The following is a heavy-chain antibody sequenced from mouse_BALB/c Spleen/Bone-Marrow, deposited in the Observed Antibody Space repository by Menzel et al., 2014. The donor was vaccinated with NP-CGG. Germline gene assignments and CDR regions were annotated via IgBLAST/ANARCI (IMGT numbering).Heavy chain of an antibody. CDR3: ARDY. Sequence: VQLQQSGAELAKPGASVKMSCKASGYTFTDTWIHWIKQRPGQGLEWIGYINPSTGYAEYNQNFKDKATLTVDKSSSTDYMQLSSLTSEDSAVYYCARDYWGQGTTLTVSS. V-gene: IGHV1-7*01. CDR1: GYTFTDTW. CDR2: INPSTGYA. J-gene: IGHJ2*01.